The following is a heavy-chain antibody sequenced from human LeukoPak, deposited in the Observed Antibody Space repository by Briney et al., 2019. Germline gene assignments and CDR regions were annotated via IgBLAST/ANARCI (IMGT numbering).Heavy chain of an antibody. D-gene: IGHD2-21*01. J-gene: IGHJ6*03. V-gene: IGHV1-18*01. CDR2: ISAYNGNT. CDR3: ARAGGDRYYYYYYMDV. Sequence: GASLKLSCTASGYTFTSYGISWVRQAPGQGLEWMGWISAYNGNTKYAQKLQGRVTMSTDTSTSTAYMELRSLRSDDTAVYYCARAGGDRYYYYYYMDVWGKGTTVTVSS. CDR1: GYTFTSYG.